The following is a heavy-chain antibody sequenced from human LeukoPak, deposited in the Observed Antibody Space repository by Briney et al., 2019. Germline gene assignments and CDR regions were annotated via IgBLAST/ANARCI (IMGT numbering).Heavy chain of an antibody. Sequence: VASVKVSCKASGYTFTSYAMHWVRQAPGQRLEWTGWINAGNGNTKYSQEFQGRVTITRDTSASTAYMELSSLRSEDMAVYYCARSFDWLSLFDYWGQGTLVTVSS. CDR2: INAGNGNT. CDR1: GYTFTSYA. V-gene: IGHV1-3*03. D-gene: IGHD3-9*01. CDR3: ARSFDWLSLFDY. J-gene: IGHJ4*02.